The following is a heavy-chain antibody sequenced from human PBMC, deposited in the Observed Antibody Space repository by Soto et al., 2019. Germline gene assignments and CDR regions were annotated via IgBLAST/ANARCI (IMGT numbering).Heavy chain of an antibody. CDR2: INTKFGAT. D-gene: IGHD5-12*01. Sequence: QVQLVQSGAELKKPGSSVKVSCEASGGSFSKKAISWLRQAPGQGLEWIGGINTKFGATNYAPKFQGRITITADESTNTVYMTLSTLTFEDTAVYYCARGASSGFEYWYFDLWGRGTLVSVSS. J-gene: IGHJ2*01. CDR1: GGSFSKKA. CDR3: ARGASSGFEYWYFDL. V-gene: IGHV1-69*01.